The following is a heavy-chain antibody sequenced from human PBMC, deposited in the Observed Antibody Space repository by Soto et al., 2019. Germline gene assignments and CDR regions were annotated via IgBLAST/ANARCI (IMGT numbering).Heavy chain of an antibody. CDR1: GGTFSTYA. J-gene: IGHJ4*02. Sequence: QVQLVQSEAEVKKPESSVKVSCKATGGTFSTYAISWVRQAPGQGLEWMGGIIPMFGTANYAQRFQDRVTITADESTNTVYMELSSLRSEDTAVYFCASGIQLWLRRINNGYSGWGQGTLVTVSS. CDR2: IIPMFGTA. CDR3: ASGIQLWLRRINNGYSG. D-gene: IGHD5-18*01. V-gene: IGHV1-69*12.